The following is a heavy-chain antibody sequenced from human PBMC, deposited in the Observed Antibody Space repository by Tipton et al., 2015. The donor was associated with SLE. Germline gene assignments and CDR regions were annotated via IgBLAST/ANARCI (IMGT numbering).Heavy chain of an antibody. J-gene: IGHJ3*02. D-gene: IGHD2-15*01. V-gene: IGHV3-43*01. CDR1: GFTFDDYT. CDR3: ARDGCSGGSCPGAFDI. CDR2: ISWDGGST. Sequence: SLRLSCAASGFTFDDYTMHWVRQAPGKGLEWVSLISWDGGSTYYADSVKGRFTISRDNAKNSLYLQMNSLRAEDTAVYYCARDGCSGGSCPGAFDIWGQGTMVTVSS.